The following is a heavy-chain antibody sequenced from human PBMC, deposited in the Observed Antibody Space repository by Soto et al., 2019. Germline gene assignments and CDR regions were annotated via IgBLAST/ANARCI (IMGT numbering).Heavy chain of an antibody. V-gene: IGHV1-18*01. J-gene: IGHJ5*02. Sequence: ASVKVSCKASGYTFTSYGISWVRQAPGQGLEWMGWISAYNGNTNYAQKLQGRVTMTTDTSTSTAYMELRSLRSDDTAVYYCAREWGSGWYNNWFDPWRQGILVTVS. CDR3: AREWGSGWYNNWFDP. CDR1: GYTFTSYG. D-gene: IGHD6-19*01. CDR2: ISAYNGNT.